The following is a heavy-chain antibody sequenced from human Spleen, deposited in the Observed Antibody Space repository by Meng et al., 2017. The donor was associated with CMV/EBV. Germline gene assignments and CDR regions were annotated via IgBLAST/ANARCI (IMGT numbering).Heavy chain of an antibody. D-gene: IGHD5-12*01. Sequence: ASGFTFPNYSMNWVRQAPGKGLEWVSSIDSDGNYMYYADSVKGRFTISRDNAKNSLYLQLNSLRAEDTAVYYCASGYSGYDYLVDYWGQGTLVTVSS. CDR1: GFTFPNYS. CDR2: IDSDGNYM. CDR3: ASGYSGYDYLVDY. V-gene: IGHV3-21*01. J-gene: IGHJ4*02.